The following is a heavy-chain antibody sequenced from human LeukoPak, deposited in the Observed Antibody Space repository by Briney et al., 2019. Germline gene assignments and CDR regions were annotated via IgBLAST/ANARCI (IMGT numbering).Heavy chain of an antibody. V-gene: IGHV1-8*01. CDR2: MNPNSGNT. CDR1: GYTFTSYD. Sequence: ASVKVSCKASGYTFTSYDINWVRQATGQGLEWMGWMNPNSGNTGYAQKFKGRVTMTRNTSISTACMELSSLRSEDTAVYYCARDYSSGWYNWLDPWGQGTLVTVSS. CDR3: ARDYSSGWYNWLDP. D-gene: IGHD6-19*01. J-gene: IGHJ5*02.